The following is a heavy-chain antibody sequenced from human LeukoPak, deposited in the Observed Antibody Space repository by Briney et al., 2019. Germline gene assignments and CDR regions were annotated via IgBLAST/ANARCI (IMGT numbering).Heavy chain of an antibody. Sequence: GRSLRLSCAASGFTFDDYAMHWVRQAPGKGLEWVSGISGSGGSTYYADSVKGRFTISRDNSKNTLYLQMNSLRAEDTAVYYCAKPYCSSTSCYKFWGQGTLVTASS. CDR1: GFTFDDYA. V-gene: IGHV3-23*01. J-gene: IGHJ4*02. CDR3: AKPYCSSTSCYKF. D-gene: IGHD2-2*02. CDR2: ISGSGGST.